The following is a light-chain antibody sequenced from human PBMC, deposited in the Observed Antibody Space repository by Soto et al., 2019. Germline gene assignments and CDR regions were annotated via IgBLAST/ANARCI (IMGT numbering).Light chain of an antibody. V-gene: IGKV3D-15*01. CDR2: DTS. CDR3: QQYNNWPPVYT. Sequence: EIVMRQSPATLSVSPGEGATLSCRASQSVGSKVAWYQQRPGQAPRLLIYDTSTRATGIAARFSGSGSGTEFTLTISSLQSEDFAVYYCQQYNNWPPVYTFGQGTKLEIK. CDR1: QSVGSK. J-gene: IGKJ2*01.